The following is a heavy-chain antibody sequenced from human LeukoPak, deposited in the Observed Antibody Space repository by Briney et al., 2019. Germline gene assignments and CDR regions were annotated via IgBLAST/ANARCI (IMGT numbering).Heavy chain of an antibody. V-gene: IGHV1-69*13. D-gene: IGHD2-2*02. Sequence: ASVKVSCKASGGTFSSYAISWVRQAPGQGLEWMGVIIPIFGTANYAQKFQGRVTITADESTSTAYMELSSLRSEDTAVYYCARSWPPHCSSTSCYTEDYYYYMDVWGKGTTVTVSS. J-gene: IGHJ6*03. CDR2: IIPIFGTA. CDR1: GGTFSSYA. CDR3: ARSWPPHCSSTSCYTEDYYYYMDV.